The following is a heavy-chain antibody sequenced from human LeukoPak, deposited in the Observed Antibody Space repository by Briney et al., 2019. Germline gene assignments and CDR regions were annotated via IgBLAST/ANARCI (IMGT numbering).Heavy chain of an antibody. D-gene: IGHD5-12*01. Sequence: PGGSLRLSCAASGFTFSSYAMSWVRQAPGKGLEWVSAISGSGGSTYYADPVKGRFTISRDNSKNTLYLQMNSLRAEDTAVYYCAKDPGSRLIVATIGSYFDYWGQGTLVTVSS. CDR3: AKDPGSRLIVATIGSYFDY. V-gene: IGHV3-23*01. CDR2: ISGSGGST. CDR1: GFTFSSYA. J-gene: IGHJ4*02.